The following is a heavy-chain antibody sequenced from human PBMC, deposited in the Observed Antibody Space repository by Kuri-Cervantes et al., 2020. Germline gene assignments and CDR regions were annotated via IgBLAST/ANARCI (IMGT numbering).Heavy chain of an antibody. CDR1: GGSISSYY. CDR3: AKVWGGGDYYDH. D-gene: IGHD2-21*01. V-gene: IGHV4-59*01. J-gene: IGHJ4*02. Sequence: GSLRLSCTVSGGSISSYYWSWIRQPPGKGLEWIGYIYYSGSTNYNPSLKSRVTISVDTSKNQFSLKLSSVTAADTAVYYCAKVWGGGDYYDHWGQGTLVTVSS. CDR2: IYYSGST.